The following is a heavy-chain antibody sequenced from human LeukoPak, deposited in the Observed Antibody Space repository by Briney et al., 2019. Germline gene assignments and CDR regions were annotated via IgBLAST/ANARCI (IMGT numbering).Heavy chain of an antibody. CDR3: ARDSIRGSPDYLDY. V-gene: IGHV3-30*03. CDR2: IAYDGSIK. J-gene: IGHJ4*02. Sequence: GGSLRLSCAGSGFNFSNYWMSWVRQAPGRGLEWLAVIAYDGSIKLHADSVEGQFTISRDDSQNSLYLQMNRLRPEDTAVYYCARDSIRGSPDYLDYWGQGTLVTVSA. D-gene: IGHD3-16*01. CDR1: GFNFSNYW.